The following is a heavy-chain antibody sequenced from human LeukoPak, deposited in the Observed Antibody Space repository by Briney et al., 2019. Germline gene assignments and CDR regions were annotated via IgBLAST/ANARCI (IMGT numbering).Heavy chain of an antibody. Sequence: SETLSLTCTVYGGSVSSYYWIWIRQPPEKGLEWIGEVNHNEGTKYNPSLKSRVTISTDTSKNQFSLKLSSVTAADTAVYYCARHSPGARGVDCWGQGALVTVSS. CDR3: ARHSPGARGVDC. CDR2: VNHNEGT. V-gene: IGHV4-34*01. D-gene: IGHD2-21*01. J-gene: IGHJ4*02. CDR1: GGSVSSYY.